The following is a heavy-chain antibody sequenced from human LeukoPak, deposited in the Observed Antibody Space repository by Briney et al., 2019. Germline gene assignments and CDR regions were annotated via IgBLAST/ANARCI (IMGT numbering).Heavy chain of an antibody. V-gene: IGHV3-48*03. CDR1: GFTFSSYE. Sequence: GGPLRLSCVASGFTFSSYELNWVRQAPGKGLEWLSYISSGGTTIYYADSVKGRFTVSRDNAKNSLCLQMNSLRAEDTAVYYCARDSYYYDSTYGYWGQGTLVAVSS. D-gene: IGHD3-22*01. CDR2: ISSGGTTI. J-gene: IGHJ4*02. CDR3: ARDSYYYDSTYGY.